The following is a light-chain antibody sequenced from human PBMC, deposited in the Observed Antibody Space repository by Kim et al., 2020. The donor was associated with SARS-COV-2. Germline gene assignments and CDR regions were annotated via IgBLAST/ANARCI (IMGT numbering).Light chain of an antibody. V-gene: IGKV3D-20*02. CDR3: QQRSNWLT. CDR2: GAS. J-gene: IGKJ4*01. Sequence: LSPGETATLSCRASQSVSSNYLAWYQQKPGQAPRLLIYGASSRATGIPDRFSGSGSGTDFTLTITRLEPEDSAVYYCQQRSNWLTFGGGTKVDIK. CDR1: QSVSSNY.